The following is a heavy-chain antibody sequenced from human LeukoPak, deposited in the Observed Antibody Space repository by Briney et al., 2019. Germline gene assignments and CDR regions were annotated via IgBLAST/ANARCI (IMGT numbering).Heavy chain of an antibody. J-gene: IGHJ4*02. CDR2: IRSKANSYAT. V-gene: IGHV3-73*01. CDR3: TGTYYDFWSGYTQLDY. D-gene: IGHD3-3*01. CDR1: GFTFSGSA. Sequence: GGSLRLSCAASGFTFSGSAMHWVRQASGKGLEWVGRIRSKANSYATAYAASVKGRFTISRDDSKNTAYLQTNSLTTGDTAVYYCTGTYYDFWSGYTQLDYWGQGTLVTVSS.